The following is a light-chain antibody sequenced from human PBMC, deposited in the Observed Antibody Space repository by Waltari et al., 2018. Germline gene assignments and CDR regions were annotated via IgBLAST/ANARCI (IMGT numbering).Light chain of an antibody. J-gene: IGKJ1*01. V-gene: IGKV3-20*01. CDR3: QQYVTLPAT. Sequence: ESVLTQSPGNRSLSPGERATLSCRASQSVRWFFAWYQQKPGQAPRLLIYHASSRATVIPDRFSGSGAGTDLSLTISRLEPDDFAVYYCQQYVTLPATFGQGTKLEI. CDR1: QSVRWF. CDR2: HAS.